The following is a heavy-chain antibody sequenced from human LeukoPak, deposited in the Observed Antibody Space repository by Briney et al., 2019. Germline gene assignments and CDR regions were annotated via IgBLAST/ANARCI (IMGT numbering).Heavy chain of an antibody. CDR1: GYSISSGYY. J-gene: IGHJ4*02. CDR3: ARDHSSSSEDY. D-gene: IGHD6-13*01. V-gene: IGHV4-38-2*02. CDR2: IFHTGST. Sequence: SETLSLTCTVSGYSISSGYYWAWIRQPPGKGLEWIGSIFHTGSTYHNPSLKSRVTISVDTSKNQFSLKLNSVTAADTAVYYCARDHSSSSEDYWGQGALVTVSS.